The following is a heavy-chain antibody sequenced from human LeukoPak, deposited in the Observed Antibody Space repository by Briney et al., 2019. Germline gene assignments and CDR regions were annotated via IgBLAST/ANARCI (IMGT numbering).Heavy chain of an antibody. Sequence: SETLSLTCTVSGGSISSYYWSWIRQPPGKGLEWIGYIYYSGSTNYNPSLKSRVTISVDTSKNQFSLKLSSVTAADAAVYYCARVRGSPALRNYYYYYMDVWGKGTTVTVS. CDR2: IYYSGST. J-gene: IGHJ6*03. CDR1: GGSISSYY. CDR3: ARVRGSPALRNYYYYYMDV. D-gene: IGHD3-10*01. V-gene: IGHV4-59*01.